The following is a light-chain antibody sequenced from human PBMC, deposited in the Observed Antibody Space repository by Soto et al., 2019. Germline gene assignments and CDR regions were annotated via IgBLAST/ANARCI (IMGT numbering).Light chain of an antibody. V-gene: IGLV2-14*03. CDR3: GSYTRSNSVI. CDR2: DVN. J-gene: IGLJ2*01. CDR1: SSDIGAYAY. Sequence: QSALTQPASVSGSPGQSIAISCTGTSSDIGAYAYVSWYQQHPGKIPKLIVFDVNYRPSGVSSRFSGSKSGNTASLTISGLQAEDEADYYCGSYTRSNSVIFGGWTKLTVL.